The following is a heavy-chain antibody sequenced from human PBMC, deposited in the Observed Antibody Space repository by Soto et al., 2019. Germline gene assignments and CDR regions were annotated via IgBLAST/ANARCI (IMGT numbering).Heavy chain of an antibody. CDR1: GFTFSSYA. CDR3: AKDKYYDLWSSLWFDP. D-gene: IGHD3-3*01. CDR2: ISGSGGST. Sequence: PGWSLRRSCAASGFTFSSYAMSWVRQAPWKGLEWVSAISGSGGSTYYADSVKGRFTISRDNSKNTLYLQMNSLRAEDTAVYYCAKDKYYDLWSSLWFDPWGQGTLVTVSS. J-gene: IGHJ5*02. V-gene: IGHV3-23*01.